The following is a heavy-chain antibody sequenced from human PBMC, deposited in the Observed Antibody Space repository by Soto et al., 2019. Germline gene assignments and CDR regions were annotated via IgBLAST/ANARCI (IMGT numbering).Heavy chain of an antibody. J-gene: IGHJ6*02. Sequence: QVQLVESGGGVVQPGRSLRLSCAASGFTFSSYGMHWVRQAPGKGLEWVAVISYDGSNKYYADSVKGRFTISRDNSKNTLYLQRTSLGAEDTAVYYCAKQPRIAVAGTRGDYYGMDVWGQGTTVTVSS. CDR1: GFTFSSYG. CDR2: ISYDGSNK. V-gene: IGHV3-30*18. CDR3: AKQPRIAVAGTRGDYYGMDV. D-gene: IGHD6-19*01.